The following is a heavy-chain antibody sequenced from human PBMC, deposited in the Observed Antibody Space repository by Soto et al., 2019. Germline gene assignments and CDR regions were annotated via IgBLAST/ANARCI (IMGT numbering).Heavy chain of an antibody. Sequence: SETLSLTCAVSGGSISSGGYSWSWIRQPPGKGLEWIGYIYHSGSTYYNPSLKSRVTISVDRSKNQFSLKLSSVTAADTAVYYCARANPSRGFDYWGQGTLVTV. CDR2: IYHSGST. CDR1: GGSISSGGYS. J-gene: IGHJ4*02. V-gene: IGHV4-30-2*01. CDR3: ARANPSRGFDY.